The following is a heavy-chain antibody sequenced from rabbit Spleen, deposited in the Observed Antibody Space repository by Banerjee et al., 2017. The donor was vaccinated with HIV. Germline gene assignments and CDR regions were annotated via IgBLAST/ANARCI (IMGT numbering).Heavy chain of an antibody. D-gene: IGHD4-2*01. J-gene: IGHJ4*01. CDR3: ARDAGSGAYLDGYFNL. Sequence: QEQLVESGGGLVQPEGSLTLTCTTSGFSFSNNYYMCWVRQAPGKGLEWIACTAAGGSPFTYYATWAKGRFTCSKASSTTVTLQMTSLTAADTATYFCARDAGSGAYLDGYFNLWGQGTLVTVS. V-gene: IGHV1S45*01. CDR2: TAAGGSPFT. CDR1: GFSFSNNYY.